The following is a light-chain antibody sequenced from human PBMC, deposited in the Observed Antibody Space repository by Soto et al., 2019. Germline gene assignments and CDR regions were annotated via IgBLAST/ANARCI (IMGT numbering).Light chain of an antibody. Sequence: QSALTQPASVSGSPGQWITISRTGTSSDVGGYNYVSWYQQHPGKAPKLMIYDVSNRPSGVSNRFSGSKSVNTASLTISGLQAEDEADYYCSSYTSSSTYVFGTGTKLTVL. CDR1: SSDVGGYNY. V-gene: IGLV2-14*01. J-gene: IGLJ1*01. CDR2: DVS. CDR3: SSYTSSSTYV.